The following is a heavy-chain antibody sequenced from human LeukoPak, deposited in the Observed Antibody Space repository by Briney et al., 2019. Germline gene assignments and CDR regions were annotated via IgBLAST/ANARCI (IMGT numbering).Heavy chain of an antibody. Sequence: GASVKVSCKASGYTFTSYGISWVRQAPGQGLEWMGWIASFDNGNTKYAQKFVDRVTMTKDKSTSTAYMDLKSLTSDDTAIYYCARVQEVYANSLYYLYYMDVWGKGTTVTVSS. CDR1: GYTFTSYG. V-gene: IGHV1-18*01. J-gene: IGHJ6*03. CDR2: IASFDNGNT. D-gene: IGHD2-8*01. CDR3: ARVQEVYANSLYYLYYMDV.